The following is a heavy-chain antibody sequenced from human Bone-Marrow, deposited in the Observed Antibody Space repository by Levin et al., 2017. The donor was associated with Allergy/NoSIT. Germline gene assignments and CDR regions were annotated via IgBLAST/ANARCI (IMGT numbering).Heavy chain of an antibody. D-gene: IGHD3-3*02. V-gene: IGHV3-11*05. CDR2: VSRSGTYT. Sequence: GLEWVSYVSRSGTYTNYADSVTGRFTISRDDAKSSLYLQMNNLRAEDTGVYFCARGVFSGDAFDIWGQGTRVVVST. CDR3: ARGVFSGDAFDI. J-gene: IGHJ3*02.